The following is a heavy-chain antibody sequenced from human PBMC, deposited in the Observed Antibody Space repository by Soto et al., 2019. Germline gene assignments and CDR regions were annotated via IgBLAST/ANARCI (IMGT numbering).Heavy chain of an antibody. Sequence: GGSLRLSCTASGFTFDDYAMHWVRQAPGKCLEWVSGISWNSGAIGYVDSVKARFTISRDNAKNSLYLQMNSLRAEDTALYYCAKDISGRGSFYYYYGVDVWGQGXTVTVS. CDR3: AKDISGRGSFYYYYGVDV. V-gene: IGHV3-9*01. CDR2: ISWNSGAI. CDR1: GFTFDDYA. J-gene: IGHJ6*02. D-gene: IGHD1-26*01.